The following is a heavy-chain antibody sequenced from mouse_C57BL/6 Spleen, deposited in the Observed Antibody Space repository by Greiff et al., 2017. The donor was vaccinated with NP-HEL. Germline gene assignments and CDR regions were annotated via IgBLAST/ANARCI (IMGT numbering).Heavy chain of an antibody. CDR1: GYTFTDYY. CDR2: IGPGSGST. CDR3: ARSLSIYYGNYGAWFAY. V-gene: IGHV1-77*01. D-gene: IGHD2-1*01. Sequence: QVQLQQSGAELVKPGASVKISCKASGYTFTDYYINWVKQRPGQGLEWIGKIGPGSGSTYYNEKFKGKATLTADKSSSTAYMQLSSLTSEDSAVYFCARSLSIYYGNYGAWFAYWGQGTLVTVSA. J-gene: IGHJ3*01.